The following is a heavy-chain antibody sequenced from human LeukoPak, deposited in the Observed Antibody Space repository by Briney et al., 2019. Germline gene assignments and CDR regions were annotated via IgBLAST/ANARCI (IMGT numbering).Heavy chain of an antibody. CDR3: ARGLQETLAWLQAFSAFDI. Sequence: ASVKVSCKASGYTFTGYYMHWVRQAPGQGLEWMGWINPNSGGTNYAQKFQGRVTMTTDTSTSTAYMDLRSLRSDDTAVYYCARGLQETLAWLQAFSAFDIWGQGTMVTVSS. J-gene: IGHJ3*02. CDR1: GYTFTGYY. D-gene: IGHD5-24*01. V-gene: IGHV1-2*02. CDR2: INPNSGGT.